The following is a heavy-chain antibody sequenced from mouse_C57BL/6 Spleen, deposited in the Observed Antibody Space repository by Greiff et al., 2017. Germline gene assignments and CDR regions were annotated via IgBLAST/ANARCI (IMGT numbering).Heavy chain of an antibody. V-gene: IGHV1-64*01. CDR2: IHPNSGST. CDR3: ARSGDDYFDY. CDR1: GYTFTSYW. Sequence: QVQLQQPGAELVKPGASVKLSCKASGYTFTSYWMHWVKQRPGQGLEWIGMIHPNSGSTNYNEKFKSKATLTVDESSSTAYMQLSSLTSEDSAVYYCARSGDDYFDYWGQGTTLTVSS. D-gene: IGHD3-1*01. J-gene: IGHJ2*01.